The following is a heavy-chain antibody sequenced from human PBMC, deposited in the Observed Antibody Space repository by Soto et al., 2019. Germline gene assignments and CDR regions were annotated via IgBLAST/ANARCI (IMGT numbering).Heavy chain of an antibody. D-gene: IGHD3-22*01. J-gene: IGHJ4*02. CDR1: GGTFSIYA. Sequence: SVKVSCKASGGTFSIYAISWVRQAPGQGLEWMGGITGMFGTANYAQKFQGRVTITADELMSTGYMELSSLRSEDTAVYYCARGRYYYESSFDLWGQGTLVTVSS. CDR2: ITGMFGTA. CDR3: ARGRYYYESSFDL. V-gene: IGHV1-69*13.